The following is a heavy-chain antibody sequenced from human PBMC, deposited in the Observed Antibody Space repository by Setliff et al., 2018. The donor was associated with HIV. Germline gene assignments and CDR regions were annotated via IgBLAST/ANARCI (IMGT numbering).Heavy chain of an antibody. CDR2: ISVYNGNT. D-gene: IGHD1-1*01. J-gene: IGHJ6*03. V-gene: IGHV1-18*01. CDR3: ARDSTKGYYYMDV. CDR1: GYTFHSYG. Sequence: ASVKVSCKASGYTFHSYGITWVRQAPGQGLEWMGWISVYNGNTNYAQKLQGRVTMTTDTSTSTAYMELRSLRSDDTAVYYCARDSTKGYYYMDVWGKGTTVTVSS.